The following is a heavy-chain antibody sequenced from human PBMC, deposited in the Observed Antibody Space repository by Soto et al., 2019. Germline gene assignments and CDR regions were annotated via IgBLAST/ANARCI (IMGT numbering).Heavy chain of an antibody. J-gene: IGHJ5*02. CDR2: ISVHTGNT. D-gene: IGHD6-6*01. V-gene: IGHV1-18*04. CDR1: GYTFTNYA. CDR3: ARLIYSSSSFNWFDP. Sequence: GASVKVSCKTSGYTFTNYALSWVRQAPGQGLEWMGWISVHTGNTNYAQSFRGRVTMTTDTSTDTAYLELRSLRSEDTAVYYCARLIYSSSSFNWFDPWGQGTLVTVSS.